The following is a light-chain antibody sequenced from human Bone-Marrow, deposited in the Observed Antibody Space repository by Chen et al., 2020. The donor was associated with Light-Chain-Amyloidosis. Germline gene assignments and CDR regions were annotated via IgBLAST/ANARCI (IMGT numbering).Light chain of an antibody. Sequence: SYELTQPPSVSVSPGQTARITCSGDDLPTKYAYWYQQKPGQAPVLVIHRDTERPSGISERFSGSSSGTTATLTISGVPAEDAADYHCQSADSSVTYEVIFGGGTKLTVL. CDR1: DLPTKY. CDR2: RDT. J-gene: IGLJ2*01. V-gene: IGLV3-25*03. CDR3: QSADSSVTYEVI.